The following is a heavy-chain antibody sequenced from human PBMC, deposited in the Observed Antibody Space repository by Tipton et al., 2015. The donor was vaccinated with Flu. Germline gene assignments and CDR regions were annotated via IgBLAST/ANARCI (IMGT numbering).Heavy chain of an antibody. J-gene: IGHJ4*02. Sequence: TLSLTCAVYGGSFSGYYWSWIRQPPGKGLEWIGEINHSESTNYNPSLKSRVTISVDTSKNQFSLKLSTVTAADTAVYYCARGRSIAAAGTLKYWGQGTLVTVSS. D-gene: IGHD6-13*01. CDR3: ARGRSIAAAGTLKY. CDR1: GGSFSGYY. CDR2: INHSEST. V-gene: IGHV4-34*01.